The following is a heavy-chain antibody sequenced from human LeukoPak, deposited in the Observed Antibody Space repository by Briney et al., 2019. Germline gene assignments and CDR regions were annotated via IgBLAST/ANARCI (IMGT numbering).Heavy chain of an antibody. D-gene: IGHD3-10*01. CDR2: IFYSGST. V-gene: IGHV4-39*07. Sequence: SETLSLTCTVSGGSISTSNYYWGWIRQPPGKGLEWIGNIFYSGSTYYSPSLKSRVTISLDTSRNQFSLKLTSVTAADTAVYYCARDGFGAFGSGSYSDWFDPWGQGTLVTVSS. CDR1: GGSISTSNYY. J-gene: IGHJ5*02. CDR3: ARDGFGAFGSGSYSDWFDP.